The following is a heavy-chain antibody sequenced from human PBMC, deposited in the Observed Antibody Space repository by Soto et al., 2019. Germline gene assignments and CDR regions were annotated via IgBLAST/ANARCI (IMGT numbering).Heavy chain of an antibody. CDR2: ISHDGRIE. J-gene: IGHJ5*02. CDR1: GFTFSTFA. D-gene: IGHD3-3*01. V-gene: IGHV3-30-3*01. Sequence: GGSLRLSCAASGFTFSTFALHWVRQAPGEGLEWVALISHDGRIEKYADSVKGRFTISGDNSKNTLYMQMDSLRLEDTGVHCARDGLPDDFRSGGYWFDPWGQGTQVTVSS. CDR3: ARDGLPDDFRSGGYWFDP.